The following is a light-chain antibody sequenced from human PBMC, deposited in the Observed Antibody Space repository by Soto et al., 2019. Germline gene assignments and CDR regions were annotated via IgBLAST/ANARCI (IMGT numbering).Light chain of an antibody. J-gene: IGKJ1*01. Sequence: DIQLTQSPSIRSASIGDRVTITCRASQTISDWLAWHQQKPGKAPKILIYKASSLESGVPSRFSGSGSGTEFTLTISSLQPDDFATDYCLQYETYWTFGQGTKVDIK. CDR1: QTISDW. V-gene: IGKV1-5*03. CDR2: KAS. CDR3: LQYETYWT.